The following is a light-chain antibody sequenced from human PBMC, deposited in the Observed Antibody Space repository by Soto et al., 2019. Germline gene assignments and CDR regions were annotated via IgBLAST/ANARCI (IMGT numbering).Light chain of an antibody. CDR3: ETWDSNTV. CDR1: SGHSSYI. V-gene: IGLV4-60*03. Sequence: QPVLTQSSSASASLGSSVKLTCTLSSGHSSYIIAWHQQQPGKAHRYLMKLEGSGSYNKGSGVPDRFSGSSSGADRYLTISNRQSEDEADYYCETWDSNTVFGGGTKVTVL. CDR2: LEGSGSY. J-gene: IGLJ2*01.